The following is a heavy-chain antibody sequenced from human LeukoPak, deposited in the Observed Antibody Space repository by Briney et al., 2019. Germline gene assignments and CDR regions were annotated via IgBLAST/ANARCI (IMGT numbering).Heavy chain of an antibody. J-gene: IGHJ4*02. CDR2: IIPIFGTA. D-gene: IGHD6-6*01. CDR3: ARASIAARRRLAG. V-gene: IGHV1-69*06. Sequence: SVKVSCKASGGTFCTYAISWARQAPGQGREWMGGIIPIFGTANYAQKFQGRVTITADKSTSTAYMELSSLRSEDTAVYYCARASIAARRRLAGWGQGTLVTVSS. CDR1: GGTFCTYA.